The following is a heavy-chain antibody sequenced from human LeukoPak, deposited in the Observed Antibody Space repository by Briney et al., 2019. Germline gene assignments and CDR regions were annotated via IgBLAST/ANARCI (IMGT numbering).Heavy chain of an antibody. CDR3: AKKPWGHLAGACSKDFYY. J-gene: IGHJ4*02. CDR1: GFTFSSYA. D-gene: IGHD6-19*01. CDR2: ISGSGGST. Sequence: GGSLRLSCAASGFTFSSYAMSWVRQAPGKGLEWVSAISGSGGSTYYADSVKGRFTISRDNSKNTLYLQMNSLRAEDTAVYYCAKKPWGHLAGACSKDFYYWGQGTLVTVSS. V-gene: IGHV3-23*01.